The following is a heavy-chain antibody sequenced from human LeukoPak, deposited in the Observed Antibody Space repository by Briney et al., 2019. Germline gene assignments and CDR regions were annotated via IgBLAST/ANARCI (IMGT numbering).Heavy chain of an antibody. J-gene: IGHJ4*02. V-gene: IGHV4-59*11. Sequence: SETLSLTCTVSGGSISSHWWSWIRQTPGKGLEWMGYIFHSGSTNYNPSLKSRVTISLDTSKNQFSLKLSSVTAADTAVYYCARGPQGVWFGELPNWGQGTLVTVSS. CDR3: ARGPQGVWFGELPN. CDR1: GGSISSHW. CDR2: IFHSGST. D-gene: IGHD3-10*01.